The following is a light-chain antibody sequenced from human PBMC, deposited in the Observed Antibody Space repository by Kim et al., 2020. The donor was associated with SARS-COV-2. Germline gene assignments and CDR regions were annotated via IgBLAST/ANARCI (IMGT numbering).Light chain of an antibody. CDR2: GAS. V-gene: IGKV3-15*01. J-gene: IGKJ1*01. CDR1: QSVSSN. CDR3: QQYHNWPRT. Sequence: GSPGESATLSCRASQSVSSNLAWYQQKPGQAPRLLIYGASTRATGIPARFSGSGSGTEFTLTISSLQSEDFAVYYCQQYHNWPRTFGQGTKVDIK.